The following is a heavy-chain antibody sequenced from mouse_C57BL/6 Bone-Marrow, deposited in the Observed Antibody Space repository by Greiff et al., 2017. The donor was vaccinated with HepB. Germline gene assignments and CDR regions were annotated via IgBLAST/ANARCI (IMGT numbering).Heavy chain of an antibody. J-gene: IGHJ4*01. CDR1: GFPITSGYY. Sequence: VKLMESGPGLVKPSQSLFLTCSITGFPITSGYYWFWIRQSPGKPLEWMGYITHSGETFYNPSLQSPISITRDTSKNQFFLQLNSVTTEDTAMYYCAGDIHYCYLYAMDYWGQGTSVTVSS. D-gene: IGHD1-1*01. CDR3: AGDIHYCYLYAMDY. CDR2: ITHSGET. V-gene: IGHV12-3*01.